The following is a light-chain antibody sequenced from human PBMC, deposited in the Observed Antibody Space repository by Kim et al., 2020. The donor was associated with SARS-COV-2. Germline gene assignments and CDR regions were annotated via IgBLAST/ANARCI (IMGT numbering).Light chain of an antibody. Sequence: SPGDRATLSCRASQSVSNNLAWYQQKPGQAPRLLIYDASTRATGIPARFSGSGSGTEFTLTISSLQSEDFAVYYCQQYNNWPPWTFGQGTKVDIK. CDR1: QSVSNN. CDR2: DAS. V-gene: IGKV3-15*01. J-gene: IGKJ1*01. CDR3: QQYNNWPPWT.